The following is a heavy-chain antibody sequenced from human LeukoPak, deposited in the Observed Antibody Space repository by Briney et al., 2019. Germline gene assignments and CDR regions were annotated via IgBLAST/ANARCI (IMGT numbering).Heavy chain of an antibody. Sequence: GGSLRLSCAASGFTFSNYNMNWVRQAPGKGLEWVSSIRSSTTYVYYADSVKGRFTISRDNAKNSLYLQMNSLRAEDTALYYCARDSTGYGYEEWYWGQGTLVTVSS. CDR2: IRSSTTYV. CDR1: GFTFSNYN. D-gene: IGHD5-18*01. V-gene: IGHV3-21*06. J-gene: IGHJ4*02. CDR3: ARDSTGYGYEEWY.